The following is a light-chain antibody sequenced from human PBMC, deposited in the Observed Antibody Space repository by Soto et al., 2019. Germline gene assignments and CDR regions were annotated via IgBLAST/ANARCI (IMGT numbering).Light chain of an antibody. J-gene: IGLJ2*01. Sequence: QSALTQPASVSGSPGQSITISCTGTSTDVGGYNYVYWYQQHPGKAPKLMIYDVSNRPSGVSNRFSGSKSGNTASLTISGLQAEDEADYYCSSYTGSSSLLVFGGGTKLTVL. V-gene: IGLV2-14*03. CDR2: DVS. CDR3: SSYTGSSSLLV. CDR1: STDVGGYNY.